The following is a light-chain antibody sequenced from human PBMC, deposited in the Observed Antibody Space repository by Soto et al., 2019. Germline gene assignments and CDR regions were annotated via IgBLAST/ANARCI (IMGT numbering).Light chain of an antibody. CDR2: DAS. V-gene: IGKV1-33*01. CDR3: QQYDGIPLIT. Sequence: QLTQSPSSLSASVGDSVSITCRASHDISLYLNWYHQKPGEAPKLLIYDASNLETAVPSRFSGSGYGSQFIITINNLQPEDVGVYYCQQYDGIPLITFGQGTRLEIK. CDR1: HDISLY. J-gene: IGKJ5*01.